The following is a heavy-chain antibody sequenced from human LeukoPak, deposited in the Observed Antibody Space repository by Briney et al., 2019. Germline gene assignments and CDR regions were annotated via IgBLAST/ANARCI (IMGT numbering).Heavy chain of an antibody. D-gene: IGHD5-18*01. J-gene: IGHJ4*02. CDR3: ASSRGYSYGYFDY. CDR2: ISWNSGSI. CDR1: GFTFDDYA. Sequence: GGSLRLSCAASGFTFDDYAMHWVRQAPGKGLEWVSGISWNSGSIGYADSVKGRFTISRDNAKNSLYLQMNSLRAEDTAVYYCASSRGYSYGYFDYWGQGTLVTVSS. V-gene: IGHV3-9*01.